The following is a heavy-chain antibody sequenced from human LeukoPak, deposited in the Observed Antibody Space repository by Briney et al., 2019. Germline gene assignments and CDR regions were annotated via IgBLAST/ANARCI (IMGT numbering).Heavy chain of an antibody. CDR2: IHTSSRV. D-gene: IGHD4-17*01. Sequence: SETLSLTCTVSGGSISSSSYYWGWIRQPAGKGLEWIGRIHTSSRVNYNPSLKSRVTISIDTSKNLVSLRLTSVTAADAAVYYCARDRGNGDYGDYFDSWGQGTLVSVSS. V-gene: IGHV4-61*02. CDR3: ARDRGNGDYGDYFDS. CDR1: GGSISSSSYY. J-gene: IGHJ4*02.